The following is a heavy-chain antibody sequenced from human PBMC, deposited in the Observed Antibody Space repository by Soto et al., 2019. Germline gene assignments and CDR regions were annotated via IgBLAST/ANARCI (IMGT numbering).Heavy chain of an antibody. D-gene: IGHD6-6*01. V-gene: IGHV4-31*03. Sequence: QVQLQESGPGLVKPSQTLSLTCTVSGGSISSGGYFWSWIRQHPGKGLEWIGFIYYSGSTYYNPSLQSRFTISVDTSKNKFSLKLSSVTAADTAVYYCAREGAAPYYYYGMDVWGQGTTVTVSS. CDR1: GGSISSGGYF. CDR2: IYYSGST. CDR3: AREGAAPYYYYGMDV. J-gene: IGHJ6*02.